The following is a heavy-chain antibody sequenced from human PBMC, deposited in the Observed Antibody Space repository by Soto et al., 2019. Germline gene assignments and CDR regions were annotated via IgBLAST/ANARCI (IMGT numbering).Heavy chain of an antibody. CDR2: IYYSGST. D-gene: IGHD3-22*01. CDR3: ARVWDSSGPNFDY. Sequence: SETLSLTCTVSGGSISSSSYYWSWIRQHPGKGLEWIGYIYYSGSTYYNSSHKSRVTISVDTSKNQFSLKLSSVTAADTAVYYCARVWDSSGPNFDYWGQGTLVTVSS. CDR1: GGSISSSSYY. J-gene: IGHJ4*02. V-gene: IGHV4-31*03.